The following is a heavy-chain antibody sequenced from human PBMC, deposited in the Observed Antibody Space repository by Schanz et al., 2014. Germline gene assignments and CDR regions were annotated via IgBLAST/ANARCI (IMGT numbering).Heavy chain of an antibody. CDR2: VHPSGTT. Sequence: QLQLQESGPGLVKPSETLSLTCTVSGGSIRRSTYYWSWVRQPPGKGLEWIGEVHPSGTTNYNPSLSYRVTMSVDASKNQFSLKLTSVTAADTAVYYCARGQDHAKTGDLWGRGTLVTISS. CDR1: GGSIRRSTYY. J-gene: IGHJ5*02. V-gene: IGHV4-39*07. D-gene: IGHD2-2*01. CDR3: ARGQDHAKTGDL.